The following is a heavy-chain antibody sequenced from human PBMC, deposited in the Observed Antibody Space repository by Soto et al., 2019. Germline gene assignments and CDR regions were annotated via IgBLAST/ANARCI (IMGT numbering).Heavy chain of an antibody. CDR2: IYYSGST. D-gene: IGHD1-26*01. CDR1: GGSISSYY. V-gene: IGHV4-59*01. CDR3: ARDRGGSTDYYYGMDD. J-gene: IGHJ6*02. Sequence: PSETLSLTCTVSGGSISSYYWSWIRQPPGKGLEWIGYIYYSGSTNYNPSLKSRVTISVDTSKNQFSLKLSSVTAADTAVYYCARDRGGSTDYYYGMDDWLQGTTVTVSS.